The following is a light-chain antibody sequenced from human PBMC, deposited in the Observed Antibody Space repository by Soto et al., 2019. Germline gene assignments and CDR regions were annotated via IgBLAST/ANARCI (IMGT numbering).Light chain of an antibody. CDR2: EIS. Sequence: QSALTQPPSASGSPGQSVAISCTGTSSDVGGYNYVSWYQQHPGKAPKLMIYEISKRPSGVPDRFSGSKSGNTASLTVSGLQAEDEADYYCSSYAGTHIVFGTGNKVTVL. CDR1: SSDVGGYNY. J-gene: IGLJ1*01. CDR3: SSYAGTHIV. V-gene: IGLV2-8*01.